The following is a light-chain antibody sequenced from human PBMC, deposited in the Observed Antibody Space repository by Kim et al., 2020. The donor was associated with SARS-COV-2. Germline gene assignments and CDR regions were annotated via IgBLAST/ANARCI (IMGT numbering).Light chain of an antibody. CDR3: QQRSSWPPALT. V-gene: IGKV3-11*01. J-gene: IGKJ4*01. CDR2: DAA. Sequence: SAGEGATLSCRASRSVGINLAWYQQTPGQAPRLLIYDAAIRATGIPTRFSGSGSGTDFTLTISSLEAEDFAIYYCQQRSSWPPALTFGGGTKLEI. CDR1: RSVGIN.